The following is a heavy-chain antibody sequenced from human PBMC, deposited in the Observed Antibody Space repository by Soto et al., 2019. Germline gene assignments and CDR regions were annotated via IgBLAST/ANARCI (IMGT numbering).Heavy chain of an antibody. Sequence: EVQLVESGGDLVQPGGSLKLSCAASGFSISGSAIHWVRQASGKGLEWVARIRDKTNGYATGYAASVQGRFTISRDDSKNTAFLQMNSLNTEDTAVYYCTRLAAPGDRAFDIWGQGTMVTVSS. V-gene: IGHV3-73*01. CDR2: IRDKTNGYAT. CDR3: TRLAAPGDRAFDI. D-gene: IGHD2-15*01. J-gene: IGHJ3*02. CDR1: GFSISGSA.